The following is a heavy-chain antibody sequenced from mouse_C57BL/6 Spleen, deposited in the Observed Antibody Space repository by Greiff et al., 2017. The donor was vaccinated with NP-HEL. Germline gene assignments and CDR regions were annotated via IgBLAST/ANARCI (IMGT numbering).Heavy chain of an antibody. J-gene: IGHJ2*01. V-gene: IGHV1-81*01. Sequence: VKLMESGAELARPGASVKLSCKASGYTFTSYGISWVKQRPGQGLEWIGEIYPRSGNTYYNEKFKSKATLTADKSSSTAYMELRGLTSEDSAVYFCARLLDGYHYWGQGTTLTVSS. CDR3: ARLLDGYHY. CDR2: IYPRSGNT. D-gene: IGHD2-3*01. CDR1: GYTFTSYG.